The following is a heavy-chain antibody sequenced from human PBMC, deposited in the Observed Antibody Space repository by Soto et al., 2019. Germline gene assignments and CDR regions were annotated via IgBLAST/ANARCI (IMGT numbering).Heavy chain of an antibody. Sequence: EVHLVESGGGSVQPGGSLRLSCAASGFTFNSYSMHWVRQAPGKGLEWVSYITGSSSAIYYADSVKGRFTISRDNAKNSLSLQMNSLRDEDTAVYYCARGYCNGGSYYPGIYWGQGTLVSVSS. CDR2: ITGSSSAI. CDR1: GFTFNSYS. J-gene: IGHJ4*02. D-gene: IGHD2-15*01. V-gene: IGHV3-48*02. CDR3: ARGYCNGGSYYPGIY.